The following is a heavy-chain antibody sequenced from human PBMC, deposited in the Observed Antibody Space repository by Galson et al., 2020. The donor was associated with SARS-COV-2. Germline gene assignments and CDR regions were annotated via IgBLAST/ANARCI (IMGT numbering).Heavy chain of an antibody. CDR2: ISYDGSNK. D-gene: IGHD6-13*01. Sequence: GESLKISCAASGFTFSTYSMNWVRQAPGKGLEWVAVISYDGSNKYYADSVKGRFTISRDNSKNTLYLQMNSLRAEDTAVYYCARDSELVMDYWGQGTLVTVSS. CDR1: GFTFSTYS. J-gene: IGHJ4*02. CDR3: ARDSELVMDY. V-gene: IGHV3-30*03.